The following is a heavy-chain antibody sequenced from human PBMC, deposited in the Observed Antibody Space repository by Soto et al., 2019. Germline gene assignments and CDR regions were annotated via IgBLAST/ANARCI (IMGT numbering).Heavy chain of an antibody. CDR3: ERGDGDRYDGNGYLGRH. J-gene: IGHJ4*02. D-gene: IGHD3-22*01. Sequence: EVQLVESGGGLVQPGESLTLSCAASGFTFSSYWMHWVRQAPGKGLVWVSRIKSDGSGTYYADSVKGRLTISRDNAKNTLYLQMNSLRVDDTAVYFCERGDGDRYDGNGYLGRHWGQGTLVTVSS. CDR1: GFTFSSYW. V-gene: IGHV3-74*01. CDR2: IKSDGSGT.